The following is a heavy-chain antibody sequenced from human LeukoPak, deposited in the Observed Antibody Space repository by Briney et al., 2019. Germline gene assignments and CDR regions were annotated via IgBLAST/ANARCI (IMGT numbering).Heavy chain of an antibody. J-gene: IGHJ4*02. V-gene: IGHV3-23*01. D-gene: IGHD6-13*01. CDR1: GFTFGNYA. CDR2: TSGSGGST. Sequence: PGGSLRLSCAASGFTFGNYAMTWARQALGKGLDWVSTTSGSGGSTYYADSVKGRFTFSRDNSKNTLYLQMNSLRAEDTAVYYCAKGGNYDPGSWYDDWGQGTLVTVSS. CDR3: AKGGNYDPGSWYDD.